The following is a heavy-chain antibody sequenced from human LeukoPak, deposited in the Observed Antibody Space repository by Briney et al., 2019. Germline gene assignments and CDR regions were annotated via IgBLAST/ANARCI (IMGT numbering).Heavy chain of an antibody. CDR2: ISGSGGST. Sequence: PGGSLRLSCAASGFTFDDYGMSWVRQAPGKGLEWVSAISGSGGSTYYADSVKGRFTISRDNSKNTLYLQMNSLRAEDTAVYYCAKDYSGWRGYFDYWGQGSLVTVSS. V-gene: IGHV3-23*01. CDR3: AKDYSGWRGYFDY. CDR1: GFTFDDYG. D-gene: IGHD6-19*01. J-gene: IGHJ4*02.